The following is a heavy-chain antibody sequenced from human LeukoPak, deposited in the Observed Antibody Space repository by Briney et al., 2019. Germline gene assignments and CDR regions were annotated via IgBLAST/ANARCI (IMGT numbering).Heavy chain of an antibody. D-gene: IGHD6-13*01. V-gene: IGHV4-4*02. CDR3: AREDSSSWYNRAFDI. J-gene: IGHJ3*02. CDR1: GGSISSSNW. Sequence: SETLSLTCAVSGGSISSSNWWSWVRQPPGKGLEWIGEIYHSGSTNYNPSLKSRVTISVDTSKNQFSLKLSSVTAADTAVYYCAREDSSSWYNRAFDIWGQGTMVTVSS. CDR2: IYHSGST.